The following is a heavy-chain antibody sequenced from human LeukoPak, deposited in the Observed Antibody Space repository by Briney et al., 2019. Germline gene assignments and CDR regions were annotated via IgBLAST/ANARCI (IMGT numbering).Heavy chain of an antibody. Sequence: WVRQAPGKGLEWIGSVYYSGSTYYNPSLKSRVTISVDTSKNQFSLKLSSVTAADTAVYYCATIVVVPAAMSIDLWGQGTLVTVSS. V-gene: IGHV4-39*01. D-gene: IGHD2-2*01. CDR3: ATIVVVPAAMSIDL. CDR2: VYYSGST. J-gene: IGHJ5*02.